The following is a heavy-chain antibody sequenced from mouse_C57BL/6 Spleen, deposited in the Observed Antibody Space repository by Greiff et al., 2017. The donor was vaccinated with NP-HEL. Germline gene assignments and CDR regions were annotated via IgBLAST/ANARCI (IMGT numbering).Heavy chain of an antibody. J-gene: IGHJ2*01. CDR3: ARLDYYGSNYADFDY. CDR1: GYTFTSYW. Sequence: QVQLQQPGAELVKPGASVKLSCKASGYTFTSYWMQWVKQRPGQGLEWIGEIDPSDSYTNYNQKFKGKATLTVDTSSSTAYMQLSSLTSEDSAVYYCARLDYYGSNYADFDYWGQGTTLTVSS. D-gene: IGHD1-1*01. V-gene: IGHV1-50*01. CDR2: IDPSDSYT.